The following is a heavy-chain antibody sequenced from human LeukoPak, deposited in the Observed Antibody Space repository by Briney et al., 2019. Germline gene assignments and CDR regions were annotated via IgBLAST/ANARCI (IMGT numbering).Heavy chain of an antibody. CDR3: ARAPPYLEVIVLPRGDY. D-gene: IGHD2/OR15-2a*01. V-gene: IGHV3-30*02. Sequence: GGSLRLSCVVSGLDFNNYGVRWVRQAPGKGPEWVAYIGRDEGDEKYADSVKGRFSISRDNSKKTVYLEMRSLRVEDTARYCCARAPPYLEVIVLPRGDYWGQGTLVIVSS. CDR2: IGRDEGDE. J-gene: IGHJ4*02. CDR1: GLDFNNYG.